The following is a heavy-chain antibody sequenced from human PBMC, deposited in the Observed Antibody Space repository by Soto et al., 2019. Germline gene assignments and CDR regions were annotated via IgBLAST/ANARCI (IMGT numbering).Heavy chain of an antibody. Sequence: SETLSLTCSVSGDSISSVDYFWACIRQPPGQALEYIGYIYKSATTYYNPSFESRVAISLDTSKSQFSLNVTSVTAADTAVYFCARGRYCLTGRCFPNWFDSWGQGTLVTVSS. V-gene: IGHV4-30-4*01. D-gene: IGHD2-15*01. J-gene: IGHJ5*01. CDR3: ARGRYCLTGRCFPNWFDS. CDR1: GDSISSVDYF. CDR2: IYKSATT.